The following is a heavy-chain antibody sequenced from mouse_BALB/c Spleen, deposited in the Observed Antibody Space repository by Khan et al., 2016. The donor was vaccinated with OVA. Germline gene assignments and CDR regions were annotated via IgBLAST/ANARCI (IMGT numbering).Heavy chain of an antibody. CDR1: GFTFSSYT. D-gene: IGHD1-1*01. CDR3: ARPSTTESEYVVGF. J-gene: IGHJ4*01. Sequence: EVELVESGGELVQPGGSLKLSCAASGFTFSSYTMSWVRQTPEKRLEWVAFITKGGGNTYYPDTVKGRVTVSRDNAKNILYLQMNSMKSEDTAMDYYARPSTTESEYVVGFWGQGTSVTVSS. V-gene: IGHV5-12-2*01. CDR2: ITKGGGNT.